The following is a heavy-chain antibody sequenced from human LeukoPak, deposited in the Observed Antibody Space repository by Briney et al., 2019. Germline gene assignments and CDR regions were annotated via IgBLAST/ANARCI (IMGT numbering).Heavy chain of an antibody. CDR3: ARGVSVEMATHVVFDI. J-gene: IGHJ3*02. CDR1: GYTFTSYD. CDR2: MNPNSGNT. V-gene: IGHV1-8*01. D-gene: IGHD2-15*01. Sequence: ASVKVSCKASGYTFTSYDINWVRQATGQGLEWMGWMNPNSGNTGYAQKFQGRVTMTRNTSISTAYMELSSLRSEDTAVYYCARGVSVEMATHVVFDIWGKGKMVPVSS.